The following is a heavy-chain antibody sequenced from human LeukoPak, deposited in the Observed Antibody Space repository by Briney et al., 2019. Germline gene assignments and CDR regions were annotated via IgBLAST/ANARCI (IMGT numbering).Heavy chain of an antibody. CDR3: ARRRGYDSSGYYYN. Sequence: ETLSLTCTVSGGSISSYYWSWIRQPPGKGLEWIGYIYYSGSTNYNPSLKSRVTISVDTSKNQFSLKLSSVTAADTAVYYCARRRGYDSSGYYYNWGQGTLVTVSS. CDR1: GGSISSYY. CDR2: IYYSGST. V-gene: IGHV4-59*01. D-gene: IGHD3-22*01. J-gene: IGHJ4*02.